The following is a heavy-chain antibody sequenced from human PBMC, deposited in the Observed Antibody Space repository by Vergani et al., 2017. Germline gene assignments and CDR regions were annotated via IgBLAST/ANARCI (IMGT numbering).Heavy chain of an antibody. CDR1: GFTFDDYA. Sequence: EVQLVESGGGVVQPGRSLRLSCAASGFTFDDYAMHWVRQAPGQGLEWVSCIIFISGSIGYADSVKGRFTISRDNAKNSLYLQMNSLRAEDTALYYCAKDHYDFWNGYPNLSSFDLWGRGTLVTVSS. J-gene: IGHJ2*01. V-gene: IGHV3-9*01. CDR2: IIFISGSI. CDR3: AKDHYDFWNGYPNLSSFDL. D-gene: IGHD3-3*01.